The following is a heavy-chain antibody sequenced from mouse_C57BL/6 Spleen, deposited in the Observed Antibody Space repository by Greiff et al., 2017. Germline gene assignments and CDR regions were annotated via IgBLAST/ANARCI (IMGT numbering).Heavy chain of an antibody. CDR2: IVPNSGGT. D-gene: IGHD2-2*01. V-gene: IGHV1-72*01. J-gene: IGHJ4*01. CDR1: GYTFTSYW. CDR3: ASSIYFGYSYSMDY. Sequence: QVQLKQPGAELVKPGASVKMSCKASGYTFTSYWMHWVKQRPGRGLEWIGRIVPNSGGTKYNEKFKSKATLTVDKSSSTAYLLLSSLTSEDSAVYFCASSIYFGYSYSMDYWGQGTSVTVSS.